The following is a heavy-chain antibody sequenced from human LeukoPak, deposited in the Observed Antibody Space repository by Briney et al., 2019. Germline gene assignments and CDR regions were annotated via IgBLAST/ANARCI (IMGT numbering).Heavy chain of an antibody. CDR1: GGSISSGSYY. CDR2: IYTSGST. CDR3: ARALGSCSGGSCYSDY. Sequence: PSQTLSLTCTVSGGSISSGSYYWSWIRQPAGKGLEWIGRIYTSGSTNYNPSLKSRVTISVDTSKNQFSLKLSSVTAADTAVYYCARALGSCSGGSCYSDYWGQGTLVTVSS. D-gene: IGHD2-15*01. V-gene: IGHV4-61*02. J-gene: IGHJ4*02.